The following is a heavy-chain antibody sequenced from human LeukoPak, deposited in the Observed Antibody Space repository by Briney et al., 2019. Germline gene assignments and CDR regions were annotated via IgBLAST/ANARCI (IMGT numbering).Heavy chain of an antibody. V-gene: IGHV3-49*04. Sequence: GGSLRLSCTASGFTFGDYAMSWVRQAPGKGLEWVGFIRSKAYGGTTEYAASVKGRFTISRDDSKNIAYLQMNSLNTEDTAVYYCIRVMIVMVAADYWGQGTLVTVSS. D-gene: IGHD3-22*01. CDR1: GFTFGDYA. CDR3: IRVMIVMVAADY. J-gene: IGHJ4*02. CDR2: IRSKAYGGTT.